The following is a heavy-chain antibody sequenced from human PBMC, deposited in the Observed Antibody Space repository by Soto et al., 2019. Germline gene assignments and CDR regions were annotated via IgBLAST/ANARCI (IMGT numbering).Heavy chain of an antibody. CDR1: GGSFSGYY. Sequence: SETLSLTXAVYGGSFSGYYWSWIRQPPGKGLEWIGEINHSGSTNYNPSLKSRVTISVDTSKNQFSLKLSSVTAADTAVYYCARVTLDIVATTLFDYWGQGTLVTVSS. D-gene: IGHD5-12*01. J-gene: IGHJ4*02. V-gene: IGHV4-34*01. CDR2: INHSGST. CDR3: ARVTLDIVATTLFDY.